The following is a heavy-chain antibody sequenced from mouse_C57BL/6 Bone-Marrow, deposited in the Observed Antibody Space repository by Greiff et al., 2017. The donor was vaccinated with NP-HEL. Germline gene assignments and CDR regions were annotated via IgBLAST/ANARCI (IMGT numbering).Heavy chain of an antibody. CDR3: SEDSAVYYCALIEVTGTRWYFDV. V-gene: IGHV1-87*01. J-gene: IGHJ1*03. D-gene: IGHD4-1*01. CDR1: YTFSRRVH. CDR2: GQGLEWIG. Sequence: LVESGPELARPWASVKISCQAFYTFSRRVHFAIRDTNYWMQWVKQRPGQGLEWIGAIYPGNGDTSYNQKFKGKATLTADKSSSTAYMQLSSLTSEDSAVYYCALIEVTGTRWYFDVWGTGTTVTVSS.